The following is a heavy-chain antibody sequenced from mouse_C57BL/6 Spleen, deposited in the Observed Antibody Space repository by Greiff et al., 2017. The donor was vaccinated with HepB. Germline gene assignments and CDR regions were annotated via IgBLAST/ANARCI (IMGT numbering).Heavy chain of an antibody. V-gene: IGHV5-17*01. Sequence: EVKLMESGGGLVKPGGSLKLSCAASGFTFSDYGMHWVRQAPEKGLEWVAYISSGSSTIYYADTVKGRFTISRDNAKNTLFLQMTSLRSEDTAMYYCARLLRLDYWGQGTTLTVSS. CDR1: GFTFSDYG. CDR3: ARLLRLDY. CDR2: ISSGSSTI. J-gene: IGHJ2*01. D-gene: IGHD1-2*01.